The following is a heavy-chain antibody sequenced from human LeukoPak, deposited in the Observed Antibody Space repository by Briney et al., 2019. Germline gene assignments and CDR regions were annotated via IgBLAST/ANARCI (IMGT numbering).Heavy chain of an antibody. D-gene: IGHD6-19*01. CDR2: ISYDGSNK. J-gene: IGHJ4*02. CDR1: GFTFSSYG. Sequence: GGSLRLSCAASGFTFSSYGMHWVRQAPGKGLEWVAVISYDGSNKYYTDSVKGRFTISRDNSKNTLYLQMNSLRAEDTAVYYCARWVGWLVLDYWGQGTLVTVSS. V-gene: IGHV3-30*03. CDR3: ARWVGWLVLDY.